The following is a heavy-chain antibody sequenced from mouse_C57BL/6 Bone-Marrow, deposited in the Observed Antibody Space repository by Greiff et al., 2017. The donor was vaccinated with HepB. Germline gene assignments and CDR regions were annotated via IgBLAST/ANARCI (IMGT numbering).Heavy chain of an antibody. CDR3: ARRGWDDRGDWYFDV. Sequence: QVQLQQSGAELARPGASVKLSCKASGYTFTSYGISWVKQRTGQGLEWIGEIYPRSGNTYYNEKFKGKATLTADKSSSTAYMELRSLTSEDSAVYFCARRGWDDRGDWYFDVWGTGTTVTVSS. CDR2: IYPRSGNT. V-gene: IGHV1-81*01. J-gene: IGHJ1*03. D-gene: IGHD4-1*01. CDR1: GYTFTSYG.